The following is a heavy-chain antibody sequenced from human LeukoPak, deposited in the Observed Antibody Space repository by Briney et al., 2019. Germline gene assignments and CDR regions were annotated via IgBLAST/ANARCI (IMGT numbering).Heavy chain of an antibody. V-gene: IGHV1-2*02. J-gene: IGHJ4*02. D-gene: IGHD2-2*01. CDR3: ARDPPAYIVVVPAASTPTLDY. CDR1: GYTFTGYY. Sequence: VKVSCKASGYTFTGYYMHWVRQAPGQGLEWMGWINPNSGGTNYAQKFQGRVTMTRDTSISTAYMELSRLRSDDTAVYYCARDPPAYIVVVPAASTPTLDYWGQGTLVTVSS. CDR2: INPNSGGT.